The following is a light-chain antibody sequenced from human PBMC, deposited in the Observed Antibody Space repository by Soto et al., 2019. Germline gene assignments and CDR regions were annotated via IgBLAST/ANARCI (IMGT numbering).Light chain of an antibody. Sequence: QSALTQPASVSGSTGQSITISCSGTSSDIGSYNHVAWYQQFPGKTPKLMIYVVSDRPPGVSDRFSGSKSGITASLTISGLQTEDEADYYCISYTDRQSYLFGTGTKLTVL. V-gene: IGLV2-14*03. CDR1: SSDIGSYNH. CDR2: VVS. J-gene: IGLJ1*01. CDR3: ISYTDRQSYL.